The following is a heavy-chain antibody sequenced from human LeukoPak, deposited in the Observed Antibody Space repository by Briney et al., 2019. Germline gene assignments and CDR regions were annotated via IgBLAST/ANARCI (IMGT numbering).Heavy chain of an antibody. D-gene: IGHD3-22*01. CDR1: GFSLSTSGVG. Sequence: SGPTLVNPTQTLTLTCTFSGFSLSTSGVGVGWIRQPPGKALEWLALIYWNDDKRYIPSLKSRLTITKDTSKNQVVLTMTNMDPVDTATYYCAHLYYYDSSGYIPSLDYFDYWGQGTLVTVSS. CDR2: IYWNDDK. CDR3: AHLYYYDSSGYIPSLDYFDY. J-gene: IGHJ4*02. V-gene: IGHV2-5*01.